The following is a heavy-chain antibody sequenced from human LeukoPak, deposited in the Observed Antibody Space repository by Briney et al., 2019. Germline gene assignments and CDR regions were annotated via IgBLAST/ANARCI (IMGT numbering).Heavy chain of an antibody. D-gene: IGHD4-17*01. Sequence: GASVKVSCKASGYTFTSYGISWVRQAPGQGLEWMGWISAYNGNTNYAQKLQGRVTMTTDTSTSTAYMELRSLRSDDTAVYYCARDPEGPGDYVLYYYYGMDVWGQGTTVTVSS. CDR1: GYTFTSYG. J-gene: IGHJ6*02. CDR2: ISAYNGNT. CDR3: ARDPEGPGDYVLYYYYGMDV. V-gene: IGHV1-18*01.